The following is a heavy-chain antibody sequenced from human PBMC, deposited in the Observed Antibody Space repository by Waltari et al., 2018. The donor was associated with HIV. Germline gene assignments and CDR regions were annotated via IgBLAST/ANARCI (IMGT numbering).Heavy chain of an antibody. V-gene: IGHV3-23*01. CDR3: ARDRLHSNGLWDPAEH. CDR2: IGGGDDI. J-gene: IGHJ4*02. CDR1: GFPFTPFA. D-gene: IGHD2-8*01. Sequence: VQLLEPGGGLYQLGGSPCLSGPPSGFPFTPFAIAWVRQAPEKGLECVSGIGGGDDIYYAESVKGRFTISRDNSKNTVYLQMKSLRVEDTAIYYCARDRLHSNGLWDPAEHWGQGTLVTVSS.